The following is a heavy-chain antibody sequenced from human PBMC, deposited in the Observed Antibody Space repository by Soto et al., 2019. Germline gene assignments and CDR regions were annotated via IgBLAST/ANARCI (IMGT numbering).Heavy chain of an antibody. Sequence: QVQLVQSGAEVKKPGASVKVSCKASGYTFTSYAMHWVRQAPGQRLEWMGWINAGNGNTKYSQKFQGRVTITRDTSASTAYMELSSLRSEDTAVYYCATVYGDGFGVGSYFDYWGQGTLVTVSS. V-gene: IGHV1-3*01. CDR1: GYTFTSYA. CDR2: INAGNGNT. CDR3: ATVYGDGFGVGSYFDY. J-gene: IGHJ4*02. D-gene: IGHD4-17*01.